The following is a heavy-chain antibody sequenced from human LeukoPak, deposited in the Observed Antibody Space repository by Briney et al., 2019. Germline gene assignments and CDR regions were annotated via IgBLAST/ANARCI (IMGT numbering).Heavy chain of an antibody. V-gene: IGHV3-48*03. CDR1: GFTFSSYE. J-gene: IGHJ4*02. Sequence: PGGSLRLSCAASGFTFSSYEMNWVRQAPGKGLEWVSYIGSSGSTIYYADSVKGRFTISRDNSKNTLYLQMNSLRAEDTAVYYCARGRYSSSYSLDYWGQGTLVTVSS. CDR2: IGSSGSTI. CDR3: ARGRYSSSYSLDY. D-gene: IGHD6-6*01.